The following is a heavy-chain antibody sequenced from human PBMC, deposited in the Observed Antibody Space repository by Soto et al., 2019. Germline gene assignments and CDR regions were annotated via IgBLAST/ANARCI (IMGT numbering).Heavy chain of an antibody. CDR1: GGSISSYY. D-gene: IGHD6-25*01. CDR2: IYYSVST. V-gene: IGHV4-59*01. J-gene: IGHJ5*02. CDR3: ARETPPRRRLQSGCFDP. Sequence: SETLSLSCTVSGGSISSYYWSWIRQAPGKGLEWIGYIYYSVSTNYNPYLKRRVTISVGTSKNQFSLKLSSVTAADTAVYYCARETPPRRRLQSGCFDPWGQGTMVTVSS.